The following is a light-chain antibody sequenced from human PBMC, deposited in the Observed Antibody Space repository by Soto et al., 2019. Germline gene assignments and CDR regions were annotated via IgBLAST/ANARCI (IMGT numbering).Light chain of an antibody. V-gene: IGLV1-47*01. CDR3: SARDDRLSGVV. J-gene: IGLJ2*01. Sequence: QSVLTQPPSTSGTPGQRVTISCSGSSSNIGSNHVYWYQRFPGMAPKLLMYRSDQRPTGVPDRFSGSKSGTSASLAISGLRSDDEADYYCSARDDRLSGVVFGGGTKLTVL. CDR1: SSNIGSNH. CDR2: RSD.